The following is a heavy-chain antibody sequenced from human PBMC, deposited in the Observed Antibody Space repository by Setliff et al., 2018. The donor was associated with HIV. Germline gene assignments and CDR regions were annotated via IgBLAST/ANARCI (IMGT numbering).Heavy chain of an antibody. V-gene: IGHV4-31*03. CDR1: GGSISSGGYY. D-gene: IGHD3-9*01. J-gene: IGHJ4*02. CDR3: ARQTWEYYDTLTGYYRSPKNFDS. Sequence: SETLSLTCTVSGGSISSGGYYWSWIRQHPVKGLEWIGYIYHRGSTYYDPSLKSRVTISLDTSKNQFFLKLSSVTAPDTAIYYCARQTWEYYDTLTGYYRSPKNFDSWGQGTLVTVSS. CDR2: IYHRGST.